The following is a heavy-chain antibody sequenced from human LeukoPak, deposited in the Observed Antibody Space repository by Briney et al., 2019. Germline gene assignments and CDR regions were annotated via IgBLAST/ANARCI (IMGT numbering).Heavy chain of an antibody. CDR1: GGSVSSGTYY. D-gene: IGHD3-9*01. CDR2: IYYSGST. CDR3: ARANPYDILTGYYRVIDY. J-gene: IGHJ4*02. Sequence: SETLSLTCTVSGGSVSSGTYYWSWIRQPPGKGLEWIGYIYYSGSTNYNPSLKSRVTISVDTSMNQFSLKLSSVTAADTAVYYCARANPYDILTGYYRVIDYWGQGTLVTVSS. V-gene: IGHV4-61*01.